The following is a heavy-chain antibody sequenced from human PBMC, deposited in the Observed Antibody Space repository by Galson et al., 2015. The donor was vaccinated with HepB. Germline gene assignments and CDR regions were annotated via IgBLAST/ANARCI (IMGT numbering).Heavy chain of an antibody. J-gene: IGHJ6*03. CDR2: ISGKT. CDR3: AKISGQVMYYMDV. D-gene: IGHD6-19*01. V-gene: IGHV3-23*01. Sequence: SLRLSCAASGFTLTNYAITWVRQAPGKGLEWVSGISGKTYYADSVKCRFTISRDNSKNTLYLQMNSLRAEDTAVYYCAKISGQVMYYMDVWGKGTPVTVSS. CDR1: GFTLTNYA.